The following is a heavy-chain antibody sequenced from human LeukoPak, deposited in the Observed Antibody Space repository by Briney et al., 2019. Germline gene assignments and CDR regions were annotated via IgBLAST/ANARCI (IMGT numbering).Heavy chain of an antibody. Sequence: SVKVSCKASGGTLSSYAISWVRQAPGQGLEWMGGIIPIFGTANYAQKFQGRVTITADESTSTAYMELSSLRSEDTAVYYCALGATVTIYYYYGMDVWGKGTTVTVSS. CDR3: ALGATVTIYYYYGMDV. D-gene: IGHD4-17*01. V-gene: IGHV1-69*13. J-gene: IGHJ6*04. CDR2: IIPIFGTA. CDR1: GGTLSSYA.